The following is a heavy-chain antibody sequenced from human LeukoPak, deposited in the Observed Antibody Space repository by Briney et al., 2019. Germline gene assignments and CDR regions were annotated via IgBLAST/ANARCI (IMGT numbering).Heavy chain of an antibody. D-gene: IGHD6-19*01. CDR1: GGTFSSYA. CDR3: ARVESSSGPFDY. J-gene: IGHJ4*02. CDR2: IIPILGIA. Sequence: SVKVSCKASGGTFSSYAISWVRQAPGQGHEWMGRIIPILGIANYAQKFQGRVTITADKSTSTAYMELSSLRSEDTAVYYCARVESSSGPFDYWGQGTLVTVSS. V-gene: IGHV1-69*04.